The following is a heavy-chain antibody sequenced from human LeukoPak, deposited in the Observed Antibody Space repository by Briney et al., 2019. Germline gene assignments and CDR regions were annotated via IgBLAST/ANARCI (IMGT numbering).Heavy chain of an antibody. D-gene: IGHD1-20*01. CDR1: GGSISSYY. CDR3: ARALRARITGTTASVYGMDV. Sequence: SETLSLTCTVSGGSISSYYWSWIRQPPGKGLEWIGYIYYSGSTNYNPSLKSRVTISVDTSKNQFSLKLSSVTAADTAMYYRARALRARITGTTASVYGMDVWGQGTTVTVSS. J-gene: IGHJ6*02. CDR2: IYYSGST. V-gene: IGHV4-59*12.